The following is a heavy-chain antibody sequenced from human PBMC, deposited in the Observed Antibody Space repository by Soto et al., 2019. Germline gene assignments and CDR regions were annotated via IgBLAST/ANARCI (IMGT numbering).Heavy chain of an antibody. CDR1: VGTFSSYA. D-gene: IGHD2-15*01. J-gene: IGHJ4*02. CDR3: ARDLGASVGYYFDY. Sequence: SVTVSCTASVGTFSSYAISWVRQAPGQGLEWMGGIIPIFGTANYAQKFQGRVTITADESTSTAYMELSSLRSEDTAVYYRARDLGASVGYYFDYWGQGTLVTVSS. CDR2: IIPIFGTA. V-gene: IGHV1-69*13.